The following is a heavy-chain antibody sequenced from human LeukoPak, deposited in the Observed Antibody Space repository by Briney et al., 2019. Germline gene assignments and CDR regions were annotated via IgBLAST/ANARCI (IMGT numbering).Heavy chain of an antibody. Sequence: PSETLSLTCSVSGDSFSRSDSYWDWVRQPPGKGLEWIGTIYYSGRTYYSPSLKSRVTMSVGPSNNQFSLNLRSVTAADTALYYCARRRYYDGSGYLEWGQGTLLSVSS. V-gene: IGHV4-39*01. D-gene: IGHD3-22*01. CDR2: IYYSGRT. CDR3: ARRRYYDGSGYLE. J-gene: IGHJ1*01. CDR1: GDSFSRSDSY.